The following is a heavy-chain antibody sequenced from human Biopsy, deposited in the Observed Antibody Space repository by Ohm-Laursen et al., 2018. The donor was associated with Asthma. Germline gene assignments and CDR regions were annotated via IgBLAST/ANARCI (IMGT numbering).Heavy chain of an antibody. D-gene: IGHD1-26*01. CDR3: ARDGPVGAPSDY. CDR2: INPSGGST. Sequence: SVKVSCKAHGDILSSFGIKWVRKAPGQGLEWMGIINPSGGSTSYAQKFQGRVTMTRDTSTSTAYMELRSLRSDDTAVHYCARDGPVGAPSDYWGQGTLVTVSS. J-gene: IGHJ4*02. V-gene: IGHV1-46*01. CDR1: GDILSSFG.